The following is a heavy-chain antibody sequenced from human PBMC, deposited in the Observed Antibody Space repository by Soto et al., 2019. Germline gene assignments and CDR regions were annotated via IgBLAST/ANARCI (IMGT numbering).Heavy chain of an antibody. J-gene: IGHJ5*02. CDR3: ARDRMVREIPNWFDP. V-gene: IGHV4-4*07. CDR1: GGSISSYY. CDR2: IYTSGST. Sequence: SETLSLTCTVSGGSISSYYWSWIRQPAGKGLEWIGRIYTSGSTNYNPSLKSRVTMSVDTSKNQFSLKLSSVTAADTAVYYCARDRMVREIPNWFDPWGQGTLVTVSS. D-gene: IGHD3-10*01.